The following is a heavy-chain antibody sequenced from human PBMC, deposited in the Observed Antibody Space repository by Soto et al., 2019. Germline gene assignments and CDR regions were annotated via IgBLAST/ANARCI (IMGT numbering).Heavy chain of an antibody. J-gene: IGHJ6*03. V-gene: IGHV1-18*01. CDR3: ARDWGGDNWNYLLNYYYYYMDV. CDR1: GYTFTSYG. D-gene: IGHD1-7*01. CDR2: ISAYNGNT. Sequence: ASVKVSCKASGYTFTSYGISWVRQAPGQGLEWMGWISAYNGNTNYAQKLQGRVTMTTDTSTSTAYMELRSLRSDDTAVYYCARDWGGDNWNYLLNYYYYYMDVWGKGTTVTVSS.